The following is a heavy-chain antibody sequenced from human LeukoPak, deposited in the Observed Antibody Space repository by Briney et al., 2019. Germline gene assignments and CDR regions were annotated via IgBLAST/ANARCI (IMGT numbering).Heavy chain of an antibody. J-gene: IGHJ4*02. CDR3: ARGRDVLLWFGEPYFDY. Sequence: GGSLRLSCAASGFTFSRHWMHWVRQAPGKGLEWVAVISYDGGNKYYADSVKGRFTISRDNSKNTLYLQMNSLRAEDTAVYYCARGRDVLLWFGEPYFDYWGQGTLVTVSS. CDR2: ISYDGGNK. D-gene: IGHD3-10*01. V-gene: IGHV3-30*03. CDR1: GFTFSRHW.